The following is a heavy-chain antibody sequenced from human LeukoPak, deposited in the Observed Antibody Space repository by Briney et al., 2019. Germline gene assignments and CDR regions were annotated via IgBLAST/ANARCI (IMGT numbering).Heavy chain of an antibody. J-gene: IGHJ6*02. V-gene: IGHV3-21*01. CDR2: ISSSSSYI. Sequence: PGGSLRLSCAASGFTFSSYSMNWVRQAPGKGLEWVSSISSSSSYIYYADSVKGRFTISRDNAKNSLYLQVNSLRAEDTAVYYCARDRGDYGESYGMDVWGQGTTVTVSS. CDR3: ARDRGDYGESYGMDV. D-gene: IGHD4-17*01. CDR1: GFTFSSYS.